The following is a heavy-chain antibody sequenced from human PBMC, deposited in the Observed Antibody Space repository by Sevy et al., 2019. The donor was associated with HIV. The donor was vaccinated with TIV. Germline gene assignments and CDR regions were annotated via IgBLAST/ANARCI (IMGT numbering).Heavy chain of an antibody. Sequence: SETLSLTCTVSGGSISSYYWSWIRQPPGKGLEWIGYIYYSGSTNYNPSLKSRVTISVDTSKNQFSLKLGSVTAADTAVYYCARATPKRSGAYYYDSSGYYPGNWFDPWGQGTLVTVSS. CDR2: IYYSGST. V-gene: IGHV4-59*01. D-gene: IGHD3-22*01. J-gene: IGHJ5*02. CDR3: ARATPKRSGAYYYDSSGYYPGNWFDP. CDR1: GGSISSYY.